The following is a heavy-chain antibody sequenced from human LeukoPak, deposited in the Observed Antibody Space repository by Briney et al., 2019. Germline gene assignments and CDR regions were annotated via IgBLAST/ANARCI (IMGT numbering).Heavy chain of an antibody. CDR2: INPNSGGT. D-gene: IGHD3-22*01. V-gene: IGHV1-2*02. Sequence: ASVNVSCKPSGYTFTGYYMHWVRQAPGQGLDWMGWINPNSGGTHYAQKFQARVNMTRDTSLSTAYMALSRLTSDDTAVYYCARDEGTYYYDSSGYYYNYWGQGTLVTVPS. CDR1: GYTFTGYY. CDR3: ARDEGTYYYDSSGYYYNY. J-gene: IGHJ4*02.